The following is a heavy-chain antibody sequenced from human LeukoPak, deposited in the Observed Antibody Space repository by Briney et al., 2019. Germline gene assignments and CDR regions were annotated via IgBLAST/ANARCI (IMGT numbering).Heavy chain of an antibody. V-gene: IGHV3-21*01. J-gene: IGHJ3*02. Sequence: GGSLRLSCADSGFTFSSYEMNWVRQAPGKGLEWVSSISSSSSYIYYADSVKGRFTISRDNAKNSLYLQMNSLRAEDTAVYYCARDPTSPPYYDFWSGQGGDAFDIWGQGTMVTVSS. CDR2: ISSSSSYI. CDR3: ARDPTSPPYYDFWSGQGGDAFDI. D-gene: IGHD3-3*01. CDR1: GFTFSSYE.